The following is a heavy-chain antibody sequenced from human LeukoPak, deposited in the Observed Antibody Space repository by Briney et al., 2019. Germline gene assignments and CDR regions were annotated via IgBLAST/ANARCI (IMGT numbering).Heavy chain of an antibody. V-gene: IGHV3-23*01. CDR2: ISGSGGNT. Sequence: GGSLRLSCAASGFTFSSYAMSWVRQAPGKGLEWVSAISGSGGNTYYGDSVRGRFTISRDNSKNTLYLQMNTLRADDTAVYYCATTKQARRYFDYWGQGILVTVSS. CDR3: ATTKQARRYFDY. D-gene: IGHD1-1*01. J-gene: IGHJ4*02. CDR1: GFTFSSYA.